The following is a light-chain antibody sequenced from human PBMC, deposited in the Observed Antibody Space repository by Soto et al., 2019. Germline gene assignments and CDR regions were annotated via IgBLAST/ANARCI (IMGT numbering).Light chain of an antibody. Sequence: QSALTQPASVSGSPGQSITISCSGTSSDVGAHDFVSWYQHHPDKAPKVIIFEVTKRPSGVSDRFSGSKTGNTAALTISGLHAEDEADYYCNSYTRSKTVIFGGGTKLTVL. CDR2: EVT. V-gene: IGLV2-14*01. J-gene: IGLJ2*01. CDR3: NSYTRSKTVI. CDR1: SSDVGAHDF.